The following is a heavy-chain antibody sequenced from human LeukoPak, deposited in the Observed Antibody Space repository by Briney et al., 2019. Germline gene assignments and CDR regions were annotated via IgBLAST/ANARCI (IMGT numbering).Heavy chain of an antibody. D-gene: IGHD6-13*01. CDR1: GFTFSDTW. CDR3: TTIAAAGTDFDY. V-gene: IGHV3-15*01. Sequence: GGSLRLSCAASGFTFSDTWMSCGRQAPGKGLEWVVHIKSKTDGGSTDYAATDYAAPVKGRFTISRDDSKNTLFLQMNRLKTEDTAVYYCTTIAAAGTDFDYWGQGTLVTVSS. CDR2: IKSKTDGGSTDYAAT. J-gene: IGHJ4*02.